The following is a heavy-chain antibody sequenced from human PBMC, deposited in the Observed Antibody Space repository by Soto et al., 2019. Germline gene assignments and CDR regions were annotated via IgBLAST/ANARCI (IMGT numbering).Heavy chain of an antibody. CDR2: IVPIIGVA. CDR1: GGSFTRHA. CDR3: ARASFILRRITNLGEASPGIIEH. D-gene: IGHD3-3*01. V-gene: IGHV1-69*01. Sequence: QVQLVQSGAEVKKPGSSVKVSCKASGGSFTRHAISWVRQAPGHGLEWMGGIVPIIGVANYAQNFQDRFTIIGDESTSTAYMELTSLKSEDTAIYFCARASFILRRITNLGEASPGIIEHWGQGTLVSVSS. J-gene: IGHJ5*02.